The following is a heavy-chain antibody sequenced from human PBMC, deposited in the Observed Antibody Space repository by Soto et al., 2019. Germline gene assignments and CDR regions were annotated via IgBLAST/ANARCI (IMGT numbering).Heavy chain of an antibody. V-gene: IGHV1-69*13. D-gene: IGHD2-15*01. CDR3: ARGGYCSGGSCYAKHAFDI. CDR2: IIPIFGTA. CDR1: GGTFSSYA. Sequence: SVKVSCKASGGTFSSYAISWVRQAPGQGLEWMGGIIPIFGTANYAQKFQGRVTITADESTSTAYMELSSLRSEDTAVYYCARGGYCSGGSCYAKHAFDIWGQGTMVTVSS. J-gene: IGHJ3*02.